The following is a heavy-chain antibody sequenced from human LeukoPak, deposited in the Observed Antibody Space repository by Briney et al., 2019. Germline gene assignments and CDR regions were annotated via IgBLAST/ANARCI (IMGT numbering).Heavy chain of an antibody. Sequence: GGSLRLSCAASGFTFSSYAMNWVRQAPGKGLEWVAHINPDGRDTYYVDSVKGRFTISRDNAQNSVYLQMNSLRVEDTAVYYCTSWGDTTAEYFQRWGQGTLVTVSS. CDR3: TSWGDTTAEYFQR. J-gene: IGHJ1*01. D-gene: IGHD2-21*02. V-gene: IGHV3-7*01. CDR2: INPDGRDT. CDR1: GFTFSSYA.